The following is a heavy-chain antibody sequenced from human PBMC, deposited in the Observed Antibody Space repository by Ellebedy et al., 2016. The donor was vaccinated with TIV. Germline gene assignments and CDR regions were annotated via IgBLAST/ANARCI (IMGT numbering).Heavy chain of an antibody. CDR3: ARNPVGVEPAFDI. D-gene: IGHD4-23*01. V-gene: IGHV3-23*01. J-gene: IGHJ3*02. CDR2: ISGSGGNT. CDR1: GLTFSSHA. Sequence: GESLKISCAASGLTFSSHAMSWVRQAPGKGLAWVSSISGSGGNTYYADSVKSRFTISRDNSKDTLYLQVNSLRAEDTAGYYCARNPVGVEPAFDIWGQGTMVTVSS.